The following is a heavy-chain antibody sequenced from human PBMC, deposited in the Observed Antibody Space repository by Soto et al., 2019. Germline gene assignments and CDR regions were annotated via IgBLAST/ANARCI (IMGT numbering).Heavy chain of an antibody. CDR1: GYTFTGCY. J-gene: IGHJ5*02. CDR3: ARDVGPLYGSGSYSNWFDP. V-gene: IGHV1-2*02. Sequence: ASVKVSCKASGYTFTGCYMHCVRQAPGQGLEWMGWINPNSGGTNYAQKFQGRVTMTRDTSISTAYMELSRLRSDDTAVYYCARDVGPLYGSGSYSNWFDPWGQGTLVTVSS. D-gene: IGHD3-10*01. CDR2: INPNSGGT.